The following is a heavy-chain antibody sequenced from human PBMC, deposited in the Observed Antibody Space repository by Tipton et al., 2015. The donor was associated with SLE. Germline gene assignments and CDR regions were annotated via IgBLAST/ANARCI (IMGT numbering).Heavy chain of an antibody. V-gene: IGHV4-34*01. CDR1: GGSFSGYY. CDR3: ARERNFDY. Sequence: TLSLTCAVYGGSFSGYYWSWIRQPPGKGLEWIGEIKHSGSTNYNPSLKSRVTISVDTSKNQFSLKLSSVTAADTAVYYCARERNFDYWGQGTLVTVSS. J-gene: IGHJ4*02. CDR2: IKHSGST.